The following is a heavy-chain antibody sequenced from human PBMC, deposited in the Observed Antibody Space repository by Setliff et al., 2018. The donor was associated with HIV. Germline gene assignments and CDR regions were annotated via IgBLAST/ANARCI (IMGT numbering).Heavy chain of an antibody. CDR2: VSAYNGHT. CDR3: ARDVGSVWHNWFDP. J-gene: IGHJ5*02. Sequence: ASVKVSCKASGYTFSTYSITWVRQAPGQGLEWMGWVSAYNGHTDFAQKFQDRVTLTRDTSATTAYMELSSLRSEDTAVYYCARDVGSVWHNWFDPWGQGTLVTVSS. V-gene: IGHV1-18*01. D-gene: IGHD6-19*01. CDR1: GYTFSTYS.